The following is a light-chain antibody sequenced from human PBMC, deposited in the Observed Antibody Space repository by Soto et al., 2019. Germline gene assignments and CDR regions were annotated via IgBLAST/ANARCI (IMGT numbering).Light chain of an antibody. CDR3: AAWDDSLNGWV. Sequence: QSVLTQPPSASGTPGQRVTISCSGSSSNIGSNTVNWYQQLPGTAPKLLIYSNNQRPSGVPDRFSGSKSGTSASLAISGLQSEDEDDYYCAAWDDSLNGWVFGGGTTLTVL. V-gene: IGLV1-44*01. CDR2: SNN. CDR1: SSNIGSNT. J-gene: IGLJ3*02.